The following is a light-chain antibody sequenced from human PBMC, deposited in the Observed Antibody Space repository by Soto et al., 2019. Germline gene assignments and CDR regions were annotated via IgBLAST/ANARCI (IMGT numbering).Light chain of an antibody. CDR1: QNVASN. Sequence: VMTQSPANLSVSPGEGVTLFCRASQNVASNIAWYQVKPAQPPRLLIYASSTRATGIPATFSGSGSGTQFSLTISRLQSEYSAVYYCQQYYHWGLSFGGGTKVEI. J-gene: IGKJ4*01. V-gene: IGKV3D-15*01. CDR2: ASS. CDR3: QQYYHWGLS.